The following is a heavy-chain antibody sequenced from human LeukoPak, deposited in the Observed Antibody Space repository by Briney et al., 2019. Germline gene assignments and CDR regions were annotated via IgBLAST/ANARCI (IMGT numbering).Heavy chain of an antibody. Sequence: ASVKVSFKVSGYTLPELSMHWLRQAPGKGLAWMGGFDPEDGETIYAQKFQGRVTMTEDTSTDTAYMELSSLRSEDTAVYYCATFAYCGGDCYSGTSYFDYWGQGTLVTVSS. J-gene: IGHJ4*02. V-gene: IGHV1-24*01. CDR3: ATFAYCGGDCYSGTSYFDY. CDR2: FDPEDGET. CDR1: GYTLPELS. D-gene: IGHD2-21*02.